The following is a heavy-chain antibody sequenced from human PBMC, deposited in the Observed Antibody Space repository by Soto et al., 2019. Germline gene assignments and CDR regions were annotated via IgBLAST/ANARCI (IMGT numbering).Heavy chain of an antibody. J-gene: IGHJ4*02. V-gene: IGHV3-21*01. Sequence: EVPLVESGGGLVKPGESLRRSCAASGFTFSSYSMNWVRKAPGKGLEWVTSISSSSSYIYYADSVKVRFTISRDNAKNSVYLQMNSLRAEDTAVYYCAREMSYSNYCDYWGQGTLVTVSS. D-gene: IGHD4-4*01. CDR1: GFTFSSYS. CDR2: ISSSSSYI. CDR3: AREMSYSNYCDY.